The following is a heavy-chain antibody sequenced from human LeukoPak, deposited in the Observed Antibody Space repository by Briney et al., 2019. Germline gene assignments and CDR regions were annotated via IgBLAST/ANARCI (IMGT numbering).Heavy chain of an antibody. D-gene: IGHD3-16*01. CDR3: AKEGSRRRFDFDS. CDR1: GFTFSNFA. V-gene: IGHV3-23*01. Sequence: GGSLRPSCAASGFTFSNFAMNWFRQAPGRGLEWVSAAGTATDTSYADSVKGRFTISRDNSKNTLYLQMNSLGAEDTAVYYCAKEGSRRRFDFDSWGRGTLVTVSS. CDR2: AGTATDT. J-gene: IGHJ4*02.